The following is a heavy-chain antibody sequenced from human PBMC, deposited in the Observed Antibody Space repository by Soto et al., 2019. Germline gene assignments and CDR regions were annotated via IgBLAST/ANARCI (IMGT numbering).Heavy chain of an antibody. CDR2: IGHSGST. J-gene: IGHJ4*02. CDR1: GGSLSGYY. Sequence: QVQLQQWGAGLLKPSETLSLTCAVYGGSLSGYYWSWIRQPPGKGLEWIGEIGHSGSTIYNPSLESRVTISEDTSNNQFSLKLNSFTAADTAVYYWARHGGYYFDYWGKGAPVTVSS. D-gene: IGHD3-16*01. CDR3: ARHGGYYFDY. V-gene: IGHV4-34*01.